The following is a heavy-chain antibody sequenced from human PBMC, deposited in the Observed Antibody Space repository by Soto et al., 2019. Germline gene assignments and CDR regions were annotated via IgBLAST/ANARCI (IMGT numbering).Heavy chain of an antibody. CDR2: ISAYNGNT. J-gene: IGHJ4*02. Sequence: VASVXVSFKCSCYTFTMYGSSCLRQAPGQGLEWMGWISAYNGNTNYAQKLQGRVTMTTDTSTSTAYMELRSLRSDDTAVYYCARETRYHYTYTSGWCFDYRGQGTLVTVSS. V-gene: IGHV1-18*01. CDR1: CYTFTMYG. CDR3: ARETRYHYTYTSGWCFDY. D-gene: IGHD6-19*01.